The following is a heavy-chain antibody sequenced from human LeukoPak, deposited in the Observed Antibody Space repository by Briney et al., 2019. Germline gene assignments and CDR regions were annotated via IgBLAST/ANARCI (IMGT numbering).Heavy chain of an antibody. CDR1: AFTFSTYS. J-gene: IGHJ4*02. Sequence: GGSLRLSCAASAFTFSTYSMNWVRQAPGKGLEWVSSISSSSSYIYYADSVKGRFTISRDNAKNSLYLQMNSPRAEDTAVYYCARPVAAPNSHPDYWGQGTLVTVSS. CDR3: ARPVAAPNSHPDY. CDR2: ISSSSSYI. D-gene: IGHD6-13*01. V-gene: IGHV3-21*01.